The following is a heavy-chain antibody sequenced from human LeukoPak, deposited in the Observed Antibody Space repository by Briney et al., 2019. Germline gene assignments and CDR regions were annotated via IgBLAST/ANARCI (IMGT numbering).Heavy chain of an antibody. CDR3: ATLLQTLPFDY. CDR2: ISTDGSTT. J-gene: IGHJ4*02. CDR1: GFTFTTYW. Sequence: GGSLRLSCAASGFTFTTYWMHWVRQAPGKGLVWVSLISTDGSTTRYTDSVRGRFTISRDNAKNTLYLEMNSLRAEDTAVYYCATLLQTLPFDYWGQGTQVTVSS. V-gene: IGHV3-74*01. D-gene: IGHD3-10*01.